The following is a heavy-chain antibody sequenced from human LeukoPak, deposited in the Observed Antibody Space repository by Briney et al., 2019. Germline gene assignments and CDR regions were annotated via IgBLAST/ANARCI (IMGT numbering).Heavy chain of an antibody. CDR3: AKDHGFDY. Sequence: GGSLRLSCAASGFTFSSYSMNWVRQAPGKGLEWVSSISSSSSYIYYADSVKGRFTIPRDNSKNTLYLQMNSLRAEDTAVYYCAKDHGFDYWGQGTLVTVSS. J-gene: IGHJ4*02. CDR1: GFTFSSYS. V-gene: IGHV3-21*01. CDR2: ISSSSSYI.